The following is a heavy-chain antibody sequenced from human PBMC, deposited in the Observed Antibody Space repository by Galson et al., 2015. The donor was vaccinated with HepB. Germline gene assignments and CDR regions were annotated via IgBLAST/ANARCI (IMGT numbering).Heavy chain of an antibody. D-gene: IGHD5-24*01. CDR1: GVSISSSNW. CDR3: AREASGDGYND. J-gene: IGHJ4*02. Sequence: ETLSLTCDVSGVSISSSNWWSWLRQPPGRGLEWIGEIYHTGTANYNPSLKSRVTFSLDKSENQLSLKLNSMTAADTAVYFCAREASGDGYNDWGQGILVTVSS. V-gene: IGHV4-4*01. CDR2: IYHTGTA.